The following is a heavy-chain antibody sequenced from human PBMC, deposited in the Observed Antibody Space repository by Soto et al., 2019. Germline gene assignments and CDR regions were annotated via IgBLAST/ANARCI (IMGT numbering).Heavy chain of an antibody. Sequence: VKVSCKASGGTFSSYAISWVRQAPGQGLEWMGGIIPIFGTANYAQKFQGRVTITADEVTSTAYMELSSLRSEDTAVYYCAGGVHYYGSGSYYRSYYYYYRMDVWGQGTTLTVSS. CDR3: AGGVHYYGSGSYYRSYYYYYRMDV. CDR1: GGTFSSYA. J-gene: IGHJ6*02. CDR2: IIPIFGTA. V-gene: IGHV1-69*13. D-gene: IGHD3-10*01.